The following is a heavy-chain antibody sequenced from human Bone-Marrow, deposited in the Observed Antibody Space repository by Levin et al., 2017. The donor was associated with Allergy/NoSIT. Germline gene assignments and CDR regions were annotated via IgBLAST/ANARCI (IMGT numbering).Heavy chain of an antibody. CDR2: IKPDGTGA. CDR1: GIVFPDYW. J-gene: IGHJ5*02. D-gene: IGHD7-27*01. CDR3: TNGLTGEAS. V-gene: IGHV3-74*01. Sequence: GGSLRLSCTTSGIVFPDYWMHWVRQAPGKGLMHISVIKPDGTGANYADSVKGRFTISRDNTKNTLFLQMNSLRAEDTALYYCTNGLTGEASWGQGTLVTVSS.